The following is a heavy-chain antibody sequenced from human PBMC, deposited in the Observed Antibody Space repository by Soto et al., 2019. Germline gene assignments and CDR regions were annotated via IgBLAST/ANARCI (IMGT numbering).Heavy chain of an antibody. V-gene: IGHV2-5*02. D-gene: IGHD2-15*01. Sequence: SGPTLVKPTQTLTLTCTFSGFSLSTSGVGVGWIRQPPGKALEWLALIYWDDDKRYSPSLKSRLTITKDTSKNQVVLTMTNMDPVDTATYYCAHRREAGYCSGGSCYPYFDYWGQGTLVTVSS. CDR2: IYWDDDK. J-gene: IGHJ4*02. CDR1: GFSLSTSGVG. CDR3: AHRREAGYCSGGSCYPYFDY.